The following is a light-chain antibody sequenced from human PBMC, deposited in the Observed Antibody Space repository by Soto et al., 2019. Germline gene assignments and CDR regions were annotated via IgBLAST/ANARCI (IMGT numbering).Light chain of an antibody. CDR2: YVS. CDR1: SSDVGGYNY. J-gene: IGLJ2*01. Sequence: QSALTQPASMSGSPGQAITISCTGTSSDVGGYNYVSWYQHHPGKSPKLMIYYVSNRPSGVSTRFSGSKSVNKVFLPISGLQAEDAADYYCSSYTSSSTPPFGGGTKLTVL. V-gene: IGLV2-14*03. CDR3: SSYTSSSTPP.